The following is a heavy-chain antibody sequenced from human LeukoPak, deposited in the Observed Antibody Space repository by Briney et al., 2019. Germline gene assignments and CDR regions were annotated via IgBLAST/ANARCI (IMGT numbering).Heavy chain of an antibody. V-gene: IGHV4-34*01. Sequence: PSETLSLTCAVYGGSFSGYYWSWIRQPPGKGLEWIGEINHSGSTNYNPSLKSRVTISVDTSKNQFSLKLSSVTAADTAVYYCARVEIGPSGNVIDYWGQGTLVTVSS. D-gene: IGHD3/OR15-3a*01. CDR2: INHSGST. J-gene: IGHJ4*02. CDR3: ARVEIGPSGNVIDY. CDR1: GGSFSGYY.